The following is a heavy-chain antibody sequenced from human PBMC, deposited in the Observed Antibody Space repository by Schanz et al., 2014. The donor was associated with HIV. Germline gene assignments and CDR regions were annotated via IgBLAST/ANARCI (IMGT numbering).Heavy chain of an antibody. CDR2: TWYDGSNK. D-gene: IGHD3-16*01. CDR3: AKTIIPTDWAPYTYSFDY. J-gene: IGHJ4*02. CDR1: GFTFSSHG. Sequence: QVQLVESGGGVVQPGRSLRLSCAASGFTFSSHGMHWVRQAPGKGLEWVAVTWYDGSNKYYADSVKGRFTISRDISKNTLYLQMNSLRAEDTAVYYCAKTIIPTDWAPYTYSFDYWGQGTLVTVSS. V-gene: IGHV3-33*06.